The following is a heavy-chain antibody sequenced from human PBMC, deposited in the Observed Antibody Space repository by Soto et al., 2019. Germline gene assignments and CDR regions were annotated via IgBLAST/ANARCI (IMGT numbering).Heavy chain of an antibody. CDR1: GGSFSGYY. CDR3: ARGRGGGYYDFWSGYKSEIDY. Sequence: PSETLSLTCAVYGGSFSGYYWSWIRQPPGKGLEWIGEINHSGSTNYNPSLKSRVTISVDTSKNQSSLKLSSVTAADTAVYYCARGRGGGYYDFWSGYKSEIDYRGQGTLVTVSS. J-gene: IGHJ4*02. D-gene: IGHD3-3*01. CDR2: INHSGST. V-gene: IGHV4-34*01.